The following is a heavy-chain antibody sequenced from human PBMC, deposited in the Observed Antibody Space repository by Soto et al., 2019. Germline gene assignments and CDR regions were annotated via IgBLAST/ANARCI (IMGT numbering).Heavy chain of an antibody. D-gene: IGHD6-6*01. Sequence: GGSLRLSCAASGFTFDDYAMHWVRQAPGKGLEWVSLISGDGGSTYYADSVKGRFTISRDNSKNSLYPQMNSLRTEDTALYYCAKDIMGVSSSSSSYYYYGMDVWGQGTTVTVSS. CDR2: ISGDGGST. J-gene: IGHJ6*02. V-gene: IGHV3-43*02. CDR1: GFTFDDYA. CDR3: AKDIMGVSSSSSSYYYYGMDV.